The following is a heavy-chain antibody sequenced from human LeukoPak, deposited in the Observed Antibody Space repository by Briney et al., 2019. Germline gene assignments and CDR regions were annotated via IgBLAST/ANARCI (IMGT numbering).Heavy chain of an antibody. CDR2: ISSSSSYI. D-gene: IGHD2-2*03. CDR1: GFTFSSYS. V-gene: IGHV3-21*04. Sequence: GGSLRLSCAASGFTFSSYSMDWVRQAPGKGLEWVSSISSSSSYIYYADSVKGRFTISRDNSKNTLYLQMNSLRAEDTAVYYCAKGDIGYCSSTSCYLRSGWYSDWGQGTLVTVSS. J-gene: IGHJ4*02. CDR3: AKGDIGYCSSTSCYLRSGWYSD.